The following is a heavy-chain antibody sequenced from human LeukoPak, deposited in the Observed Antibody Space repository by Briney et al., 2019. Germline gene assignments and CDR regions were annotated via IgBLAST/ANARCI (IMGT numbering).Heavy chain of an antibody. D-gene: IGHD6-25*01. V-gene: IGHV3-13*01. J-gene: IGHJ3*02. CDR2: IDTAGDT. Sequence: GGSLRLSCAASGFTFSSYDMHWVRQATGKGLEWVSGIDTAGDTYYPGSVKGRFTISRENAKNSLNLQMNSLRAGDTAVYYCARVLTVRSGGYDAFDIWGQGTMVTVSS. CDR1: GFTFSSYD. CDR3: ARVLTVRSGGYDAFDI.